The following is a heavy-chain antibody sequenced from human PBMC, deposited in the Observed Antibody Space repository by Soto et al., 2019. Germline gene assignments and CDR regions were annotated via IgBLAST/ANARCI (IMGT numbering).Heavy chain of an antibody. V-gene: IGHV1-69*06. CDR1: GGTFSSYA. J-gene: IGHJ4*02. Sequence: QVQLVQSGAEVKKPGSSVKVSCKASGGTFSSYAISWVRQAPGQGLEWMGGIIPIFGTANYAQKFQGRVTXTADXXXXXXYMELSSLRSEDTAVYYCARDPAYCGGDCPSGAYWGQGTLVTVSS. CDR3: ARDPAYCGGDCPSGAY. CDR2: IIPIFGTA. D-gene: IGHD2-21*02.